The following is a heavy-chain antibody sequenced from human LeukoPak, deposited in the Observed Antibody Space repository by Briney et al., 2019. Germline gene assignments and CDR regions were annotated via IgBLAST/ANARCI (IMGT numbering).Heavy chain of an antibody. J-gene: IGHJ6*02. D-gene: IGHD2-2*01. Sequence: GGALRLSCVASGFSIISYDMFWVRQPTGKGLEWVSVIGTAGDTYYPDSVQDRFTISRDNVRNSLYLQMINLRAGDTAIYYCARAGKEYQFHGMDVWGQGSTVTVSS. CDR2: IGTAGDT. V-gene: IGHV3-13*01. CDR3: ARAGKEYQFHGMDV. CDR1: GFSIISYD.